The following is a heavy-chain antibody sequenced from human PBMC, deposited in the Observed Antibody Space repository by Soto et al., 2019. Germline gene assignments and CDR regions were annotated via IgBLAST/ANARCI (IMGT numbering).Heavy chain of an antibody. J-gene: IGHJ4*02. CDR1: GFTFSSYS. CDR3: AKDPTSYDSSAQFDS. CDR2: ISGGSSCT. V-gene: IGHV3-23*01. D-gene: IGHD3-22*01. Sequence: PGGSLRLSCAASGFTFSSYSMNWVRQAPGKGLEWVSGISGGSSCTYYADSVKGRFTISRDNSKNTLYLQMNSLRVEDTAVYYCAKDPTSYDSSAQFDSWGQGTLVTVSS.